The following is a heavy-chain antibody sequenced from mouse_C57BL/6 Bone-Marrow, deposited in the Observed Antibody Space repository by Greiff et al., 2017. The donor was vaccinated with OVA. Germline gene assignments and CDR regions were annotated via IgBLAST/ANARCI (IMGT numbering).Heavy chain of an antibody. CDR2: INPNNGGT. CDR1: GYTFTDYY. D-gene: IGHD1-1*01. J-gene: IGHJ3*01. CDR3: ARSFIYPWFAY. V-gene: IGHV1-26*01. Sequence: EVQLQQSGPELVKPGASVKISCKASGYTFTDYYMNWVKQSHGKSLEWIGDINPNNGGTSYNQKFKGKATLTVDKSSSTAYMELRSLTSEDSAVYYCARSFIYPWFAYWGQGTLVTVSA.